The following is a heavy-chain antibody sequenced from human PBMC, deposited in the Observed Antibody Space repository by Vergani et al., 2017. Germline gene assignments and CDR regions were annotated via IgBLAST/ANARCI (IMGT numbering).Heavy chain of an antibody. D-gene: IGHD5-18*01. CDR3: ARDQTAMVTSAFDI. J-gene: IGHJ3*02. Sequence: QVQLVQSGAEVKKPGSSVKVSCKASGGTFSSYAISWVRQAPGQGLEWMGGIIPIFDTPNYAQKFQGRVTITADESTSTAYMELSSLRSEDTAVYYCARDQTAMVTSAFDIWGQGTMVTVSS. V-gene: IGHV1-69*01. CDR2: IIPIFDTP. CDR1: GGTFSSYA.